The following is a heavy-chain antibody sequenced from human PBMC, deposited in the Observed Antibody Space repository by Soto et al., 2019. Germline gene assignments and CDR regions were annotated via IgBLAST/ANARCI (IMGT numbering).Heavy chain of an antibody. CDR3: AKQGGLLYYYYYYMDV. Sequence: GGSLRLSCAASGFTFSSYAMSWVRQAPGKGLEWVSVIRGSGGSAYYADSVKGRFTISRDNSKNTLYLQLNSLRTEDTAVYYCAKQGGLLYYYYYYMDVWGKGTTVTVSS. V-gene: IGHV3-23*01. CDR2: IRGSGGSA. J-gene: IGHJ6*03. D-gene: IGHD2-15*01. CDR1: GFTFSSYA.